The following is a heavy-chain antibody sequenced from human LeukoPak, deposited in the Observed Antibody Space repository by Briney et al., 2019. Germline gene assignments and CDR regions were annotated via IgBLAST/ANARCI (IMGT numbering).Heavy chain of an antibody. V-gene: IGHV3-33*01. CDR3: ATGGMTRRDYYYYYGMDV. J-gene: IGHJ6*02. D-gene: IGHD1-26*01. CDR1: GFTFSSYG. Sequence: PGGSLRLSCAASGFTFSSYGMHGVRQAPGKGLEWVAVIWYDGSNKYYADSVKGRFTISRDNSKNTLYLQMNSLRAEDTAVYYSATGGMTRRDYYYYYGMDVWGQGTMVTVSS. CDR2: IWYDGSNK.